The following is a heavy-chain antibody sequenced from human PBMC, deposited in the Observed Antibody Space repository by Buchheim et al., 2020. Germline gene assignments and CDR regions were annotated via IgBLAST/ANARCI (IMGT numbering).Heavy chain of an antibody. Sequence: VQLAESGGGLVQPGGSLRLSCAASGFSLSVYWMTWVRQAPGKGLEWVAVIWYDGSNKYYADSVKGRFTISRDNSKNTLYLQMNSLRAEDTAVYYCARDRYSSGWYSDYWGQGTL. CDR1: GFSLSVYW. J-gene: IGHJ4*02. V-gene: IGHV3-33*08. D-gene: IGHD6-19*01. CDR2: IWYDGSNK. CDR3: ARDRYSSGWYSDY.